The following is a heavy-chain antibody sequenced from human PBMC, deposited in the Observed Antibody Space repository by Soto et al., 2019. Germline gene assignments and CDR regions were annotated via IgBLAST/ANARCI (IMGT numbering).Heavy chain of an antibody. Sequence: QVQLQQWGAGLLKPSETLSLTCAVYGGSFSGYYWSWIRQPPGKGLEWLGEINHSVSTNYNPSLKCRVTTTVDTSKKQFSLKLNSVTAAYTAVYFCARDRDRYVGRGSYTDWGQGTMVTVSS. CDR1: GGSFSGYY. CDR2: INHSVST. J-gene: IGHJ4*02. V-gene: IGHV4-34*01. D-gene: IGHD1-26*01. CDR3: ARDRDRYVGRGSYTD.